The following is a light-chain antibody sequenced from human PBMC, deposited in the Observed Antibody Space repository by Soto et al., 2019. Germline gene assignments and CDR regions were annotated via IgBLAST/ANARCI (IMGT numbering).Light chain of an antibody. CDR2: EVS. CDR3: CSYAGNRTYV. J-gene: IGLJ1*01. V-gene: IGLV2-23*02. Sequence: QSVLTQPASVSGSPGQSISISCTGTSSDVGNYNLVSWYQQHPGKAPKVMIYEVSQRPSGVSNRFSASKSGNTASLTISGLQAEDEADYYCCSYAGNRTYVFGSGTMVTVL. CDR1: SSDVGNYNL.